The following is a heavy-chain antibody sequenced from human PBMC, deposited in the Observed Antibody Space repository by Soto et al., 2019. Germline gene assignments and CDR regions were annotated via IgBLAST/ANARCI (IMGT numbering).Heavy chain of an antibody. CDR3: ARRDGMDV. CDR2: IYHSGRT. Sequence: SETLSLTCAVSRGSLSSSNWWSWVRQPPGKGLEWIGEIYHSGRTYYNPSLKSRVIISLDKANNQFSLKLSSVTAADTAVYYCARRDGMDVWGQGTTVTVSS. J-gene: IGHJ6*02. CDR1: RGSLSSSNW. V-gene: IGHV4-4*02.